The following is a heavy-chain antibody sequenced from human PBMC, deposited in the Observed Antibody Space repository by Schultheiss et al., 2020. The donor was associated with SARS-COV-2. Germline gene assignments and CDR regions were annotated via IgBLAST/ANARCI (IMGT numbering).Heavy chain of an antibody. CDR3: ARVGSEIAVASSIDY. D-gene: IGHD6-19*01. CDR2: IYYSGST. Sequence: SETLSLTCTVSGGSISSGGYYWSWIRQPPGKGLEWIGSIYYSGSTNYNPSLKSRVTISVDTSNNQFSLMLSSVTAADTAVYYCARVGSEIAVASSIDYWVQGGLGTVSP. V-gene: IGHV4-39*07. J-gene: IGHJ4*02. CDR1: GGSISSGGYY.